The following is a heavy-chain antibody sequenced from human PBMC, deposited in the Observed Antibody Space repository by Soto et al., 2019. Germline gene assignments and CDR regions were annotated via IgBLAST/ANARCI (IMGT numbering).Heavy chain of an antibody. V-gene: IGHV5-10-1*01. CDR2: IDPSDSYT. CDR3: ARLSDGIAAAGTSGGMDV. D-gene: IGHD6-13*01. J-gene: IGHJ6*02. CDR1: GYSFTSYW. Sequence: GESLQISCKGSGYSFTSYWISWVRQMPGKGLEWMGRIDPSDSYTNYSPSFQGHVTISADKSISTAYLQWSSLKASDTAMYYCARLSDGIAAAGTSGGMDVWGQGTTVTVSS.